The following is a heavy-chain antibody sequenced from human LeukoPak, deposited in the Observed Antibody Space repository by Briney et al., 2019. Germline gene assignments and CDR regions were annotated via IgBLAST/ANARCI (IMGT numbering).Heavy chain of an antibody. CDR1: GGTFSSYA. V-gene: IGHV1-69*06. CDR3: ARAARYGGPNWYFDL. J-gene: IGHJ2*01. CDR2: IIPIFGTA. Sequence: ASVKVSCKASGGTFSSYAISWVRQAPGQGLEWMGGIIPIFGTANYAQKFQGRVTITADKSTSTAYMELSSLRSEDTAVYYCARAARYGGPNWYFDLWGRGTLVTVSS. D-gene: IGHD4-23*01.